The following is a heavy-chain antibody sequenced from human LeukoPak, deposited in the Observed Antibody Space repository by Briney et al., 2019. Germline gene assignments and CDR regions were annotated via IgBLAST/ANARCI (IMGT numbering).Heavy chain of an antibody. D-gene: IGHD2-15*01. Sequence: GGSLRLSCAASGFTFSSYGMHWVRQAPGKGLEWVAVISYDGSNKYYADSVKGRFTISRDNSKNTLYLQMNSLRAEDTAVYYCAKVETEFCSGGSCYFYYFDYWGQGTLVTVSS. V-gene: IGHV3-30*18. J-gene: IGHJ4*02. CDR1: GFTFSSYG. CDR3: AKVETEFCSGGSCYFYYFDY. CDR2: ISYDGSNK.